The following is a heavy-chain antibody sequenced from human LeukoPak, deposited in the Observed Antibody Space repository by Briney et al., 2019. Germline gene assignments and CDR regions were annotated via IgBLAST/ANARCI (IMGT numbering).Heavy chain of an antibody. J-gene: IGHJ4*02. D-gene: IGHD3-9*01. V-gene: IGHV1-18*01. Sequence: ASVKVSCKASGYTFTSYGISWVRQAPGQGLEWMGWISAYNGNTNYAQKLQGRVTMTTDTSTSTAYMELRSLRSDDTAVYYCARDVAGPYDILTGYYHSDYWGQGTLVTVSS. CDR2: ISAYNGNT. CDR3: ARDVAGPYDILTGYYHSDY. CDR1: GYTFTSYG.